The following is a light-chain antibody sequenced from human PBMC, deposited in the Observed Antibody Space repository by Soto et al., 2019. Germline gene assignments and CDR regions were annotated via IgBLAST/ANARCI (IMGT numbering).Light chain of an antibody. CDR2: WAS. CDR3: QQYYSTPGFT. J-gene: IGKJ3*01. Sequence: DIVMTQSPDSLAVSLGERATINCKSSQSVLYSSNNKNYLAWYQQKPGQPPKLLIYWASTRESGVPDRFSGSGSGTDFTLTISSLQAEDVVVYYCQQYYSTPGFTFGPGTKVDIK. CDR1: QSVLYSSNNKNY. V-gene: IGKV4-1*01.